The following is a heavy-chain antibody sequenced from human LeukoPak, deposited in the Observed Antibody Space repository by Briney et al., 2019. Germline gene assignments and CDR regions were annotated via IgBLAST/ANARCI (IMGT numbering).Heavy chain of an antibody. V-gene: IGHV1-18*01. J-gene: IGHJ5*02. CDR1: GYTFIDYY. D-gene: IGHD3-10*01. Sequence: ASVKVSCKTSGYTFIDYYIHWVRQAPGQGLEWMGWISAYNGNTNYAQKLQGRVTMTTDTSTSTAYMELRSLRSDDTAVFYCARGDYYGSPKVVAAWGQGTLVTVSS. CDR2: ISAYNGNT. CDR3: ARGDYYGSPKVVAA.